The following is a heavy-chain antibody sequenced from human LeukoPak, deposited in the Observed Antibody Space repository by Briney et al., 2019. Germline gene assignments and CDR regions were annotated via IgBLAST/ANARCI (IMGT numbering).Heavy chain of an antibody. D-gene: IGHD3-10*01. Sequence: ASVKVSCKAFGYTFTSYGISWVRQAPGQGLEWMGWISAYNGNTNYAQKLQGRVTMTTDTSTSTAYMELRSLRSDDTAVYYCARGSRGYGSGSPDYMDVWGKGTTVTISS. CDR1: GYTFTSYG. CDR2: ISAYNGNT. CDR3: ARGSRGYGSGSPDYMDV. V-gene: IGHV1-18*01. J-gene: IGHJ6*03.